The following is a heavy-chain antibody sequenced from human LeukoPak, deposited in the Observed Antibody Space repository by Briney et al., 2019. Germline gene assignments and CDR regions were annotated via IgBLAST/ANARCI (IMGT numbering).Heavy chain of an antibody. J-gene: IGHJ4*02. V-gene: IGHV1-2*02. CDR2: INPNSGGT. CDR1: GYTFTGYY. CDR3: ARSRVVGSGSFGGVY. Sequence: ASVKVSCKASGYTFTGYYMHWVRQAPGQGLEWMGWINPNSGGTNYAQKFQGRVTMTRDTSISTAYMELSRLRSDDTAVYYCARSRVVGSGSFGGVYWGQGTLVTVSS. D-gene: IGHD3-10*01.